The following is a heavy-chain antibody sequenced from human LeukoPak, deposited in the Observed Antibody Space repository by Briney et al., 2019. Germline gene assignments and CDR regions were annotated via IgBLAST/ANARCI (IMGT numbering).Heavy chain of an antibody. CDR3: ARDGHYSGNYDAFDI. J-gene: IGHJ3*02. V-gene: IGHV3-33*01. D-gene: IGHD4-23*01. Sequence: PGGSLRLSCAASGFTFSNYGMHWVRQAPGKGLEWVAIIWYDGSNKYHADSVKGRFTISRDNSKNTLYLQMNSLRTEDTAVYYCARDGHYSGNYDAFDIWGQGTMVTVSS. CDR1: GFTFSNYG. CDR2: IWYDGSNK.